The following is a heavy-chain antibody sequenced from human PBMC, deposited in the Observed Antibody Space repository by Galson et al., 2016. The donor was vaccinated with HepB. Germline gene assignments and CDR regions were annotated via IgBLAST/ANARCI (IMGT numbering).Heavy chain of an antibody. J-gene: IGHJ4*02. CDR1: GFPFSDYY. CDR2: ISFSSGYT. CDR3: ARVVGTIAVAAYYFDF. D-gene: IGHD6-19*01. V-gene: IGHV3-11*06. Sequence: SLRLSCAASGFPFSDYYMSWIRQAPGKGLEWVSFISFSSGYTNYADSVKGRFSISRDNANTSLYLQMNSLRADDTAVYYCARVVGTIAVAAYYFDFWGQGTLVTVSS.